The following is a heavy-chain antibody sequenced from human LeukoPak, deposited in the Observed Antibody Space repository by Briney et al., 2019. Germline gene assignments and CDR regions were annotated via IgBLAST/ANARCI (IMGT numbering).Heavy chain of an antibody. J-gene: IGHJ6*02. D-gene: IGHD5-18*01. CDR1: GFTFSSYG. Sequence: GGSLTLSCAASGFTFSSYGMHWVRQAPGKGLEWVAVISCDGSNKYYADSVKGRFTISRDNSKNTLYLQMNSLRAEDTAVYYCAKHRGYSYGSLGMDVWGQGTTVTVSS. CDR3: AKHRGYSYGSLGMDV. V-gene: IGHV3-30*18. CDR2: ISCDGSNK.